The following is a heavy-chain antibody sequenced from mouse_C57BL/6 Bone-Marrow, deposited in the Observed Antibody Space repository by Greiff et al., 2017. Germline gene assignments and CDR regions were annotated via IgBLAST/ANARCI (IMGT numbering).Heavy chain of an antibody. J-gene: IGHJ4*01. D-gene: IGHD1-1*01. CDR2: IDPSDSYT. V-gene: IGHV1-69*01. CDR1: GYTFTSYW. Sequence: QVQLQQSGAELVMPGASVKLSCKASGYTFTSYWMHWVKQRPGQGLEWIGEIDPSDSYTNYNQKFKGKSTLTVDKSSSTAYMQLSSLTSEDSAVXYCARAHITTVVPNYAMDYWGQGTSVTVSS. CDR3: ARAHITTVVPNYAMDY.